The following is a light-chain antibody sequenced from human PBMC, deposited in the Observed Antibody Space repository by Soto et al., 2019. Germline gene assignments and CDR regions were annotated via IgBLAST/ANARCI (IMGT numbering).Light chain of an antibody. J-gene: IGLJ1*01. Sequence: QSALTQPPSVSGSPGQSVTISCTGTSSDVGFFNYVSWYQHHPGKVPKFLIYEVNKRPSGVPDRFSGSKSGNTASLTVSGLQPEDEAEYFCSSFVDSTSYVFGTGTKLTVL. V-gene: IGLV2-8*01. CDR3: SSFVDSTSYV. CDR1: SSDVGFFNY. CDR2: EVN.